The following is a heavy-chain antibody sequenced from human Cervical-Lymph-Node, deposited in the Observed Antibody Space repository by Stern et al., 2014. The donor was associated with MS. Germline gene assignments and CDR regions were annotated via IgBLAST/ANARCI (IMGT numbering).Heavy chain of an antibody. CDR1: GFTFSSSG. CDR3: AREGGNTAEYFQH. Sequence: QVQLAEYGGAVVQPGRSLRLSCAASGFTFSSSGMHWVRQAPGKGLEWLALIYYVGSNRYYADSVEGQFTISRDNSKNTLYLQMNSLRAEDTAVYYCAREGGNTAEYFQHWGQGTLVTVSS. D-gene: IGHD4-23*01. J-gene: IGHJ1*01. CDR2: IYYVGSNR. V-gene: IGHV3-33*01.